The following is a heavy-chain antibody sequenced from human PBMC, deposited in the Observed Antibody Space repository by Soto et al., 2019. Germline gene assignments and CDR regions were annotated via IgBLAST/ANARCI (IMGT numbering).Heavy chain of an antibody. J-gene: IGHJ4*02. CDR3: ATNKWGTKYFYS. V-gene: IGHV1-3*01. CDR2: VNAANGDS. D-gene: IGHD3-16*01. CDR1: GITFSRYA. Sequence: QVHVVQSGAELKESGASVRVSCTASGITFSRYAIHWVRQAPGQKLEWMGWVNAANGDSKCSQKFQGRVTIARDTSANTAYLDMTSLRSEDTAVYYCATNKWGTKYFYSWGQGTLVTVSS.